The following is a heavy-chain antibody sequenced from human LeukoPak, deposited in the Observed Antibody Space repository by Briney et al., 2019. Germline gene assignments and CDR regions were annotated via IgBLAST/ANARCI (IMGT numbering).Heavy chain of an antibody. D-gene: IGHD6-13*01. J-gene: IGHJ4*02. CDR3: ASGIAAEYFDY. CDR2: IYYSGST. Sequence: SETLSLTCTVSGGSISSSSYYWGWIRQPPGKGLEWIGGIYYSGSTYYNPSLKSRVTISVDTSKNQFSLKLSSVTAADTAVYYCASGIAAEYFDYWGQGTLVTVSS. V-gene: IGHV4-39*01. CDR1: GGSISSSSYY.